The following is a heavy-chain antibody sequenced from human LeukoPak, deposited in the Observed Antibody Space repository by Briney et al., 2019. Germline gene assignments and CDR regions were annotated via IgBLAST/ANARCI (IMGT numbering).Heavy chain of an antibody. D-gene: IGHD1-20*01. J-gene: IGHJ4*02. V-gene: IGHV1-69*13. CDR2: IIPIFGTA. CDR1: GYTFTSHF. Sequence: ASVKVSCKASGYTFTSHFMHWVRQAPGQGLEWMGGIIPIFGTANYAQKFQGRVTITADESTSTAYMELSSLRSEDTAVYYCATKYNWNDGFDYWGQGTLVTVSS. CDR3: ATKYNWNDGFDY.